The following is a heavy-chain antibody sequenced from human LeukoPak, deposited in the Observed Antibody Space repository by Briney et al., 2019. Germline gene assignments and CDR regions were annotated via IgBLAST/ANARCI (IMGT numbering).Heavy chain of an antibody. Sequence: SETLSLTCTVSGGSISSSSYYWGWIRQPPGKGLEWIGSIYYSGSTYYNPSLKSRVTISVDTSKNQFSLKLSSVTAADTAVYYCARQRVAAGKNWFDPWGQGTLVTVSS. CDR2: IYYSGST. V-gene: IGHV4-39*01. CDR1: GGSISSSSYY. J-gene: IGHJ5*02. CDR3: ARQRVAAGKNWFDP. D-gene: IGHD6-13*01.